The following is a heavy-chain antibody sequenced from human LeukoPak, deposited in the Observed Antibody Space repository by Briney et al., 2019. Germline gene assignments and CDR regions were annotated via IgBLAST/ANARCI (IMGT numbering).Heavy chain of an antibody. CDR3: ARYDILTGGGYCY. J-gene: IGHJ4*02. CDR2: IWYDGSNK. CDR1: GFAFSSYG. V-gene: IGHV3-33*01. Sequence: PGGSLRLSCAASGFAFSSYGMHWVRQAPGKGLEWVAVIWYDGSNKYYADSVKGRLTISRDNSKNTLYLQTNSLRAEDTAVYYCARYDILTGGGYCYWGQGTLVTVSS. D-gene: IGHD3-9*01.